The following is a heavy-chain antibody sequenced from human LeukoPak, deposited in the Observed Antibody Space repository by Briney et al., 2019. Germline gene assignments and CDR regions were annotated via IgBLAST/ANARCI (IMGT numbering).Heavy chain of an antibody. CDR2: ILSSGDHT. CDR1: GGSFSNYY. CDR3: AKEASTEVAGYAEYFQH. D-gene: IGHD6-19*01. V-gene: IGHV3-23*01. J-gene: IGHJ1*01. Sequence: ETLSLTCAVYGGSFSNYYWSWIRQPPGKGLEWVSAILSSGDHTYYPDSLKGRFTISRDNSKNTLYLQINSLRADDTAVYYCAKEASTEVAGYAEYFQHWGQGTLVTVSS.